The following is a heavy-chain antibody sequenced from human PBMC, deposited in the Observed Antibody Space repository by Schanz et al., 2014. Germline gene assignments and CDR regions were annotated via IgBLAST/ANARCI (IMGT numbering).Heavy chain of an antibody. V-gene: IGHV3-23*01. Sequence: EVQPLESGGGLVQPGGSLRLSCAASGFTFSSYAMSWVRQAPEKGLEWVSAISGGGGTTYYADSVKGRFTISRDNSKNTLYLQMNSLRAEDTAVYYCARIGGSVFDYWAQGTLVTVSS. CDR3: ARIGGSVFDY. CDR1: GFTFSSYA. J-gene: IGHJ4*02. D-gene: IGHD3-10*01. CDR2: ISGGGGTT.